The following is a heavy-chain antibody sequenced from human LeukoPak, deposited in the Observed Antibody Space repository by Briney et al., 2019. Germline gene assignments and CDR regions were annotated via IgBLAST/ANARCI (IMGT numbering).Heavy chain of an antibody. CDR3: ARETYYYDSSGYREPSRFDY. V-gene: IGHV1-8*01. CDR2: MNPNSGNT. D-gene: IGHD3-22*01. J-gene: IGHJ4*02. CDR1: GYTFTSYD. Sequence: ASVKVSCKASGYTFTSYDINWVRQATGQGLEWMGWMNPNSGNTGYAQKFQGRVTITADESTSTAYMELSSLRSEDTAVYYCARETYYYDSSGYREPSRFDYWGQGTLVTVSS.